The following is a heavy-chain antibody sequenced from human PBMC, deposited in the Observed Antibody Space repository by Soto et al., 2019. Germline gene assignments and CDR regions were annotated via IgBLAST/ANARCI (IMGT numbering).Heavy chain of an antibody. CDR2: INHSGSA. Sequence: SETLSLTCGVSGDSMTSGGHPWAWIRQPPGKGLEWIGDINHSGSAFYTPSLMGRVTISVDTSKNQFSLTLSAVTAADTAMYYCSTRAYDTNGYYRFDPWGQGTLVTVSS. CDR3: STRAYDTNGYYRFDP. J-gene: IGHJ5*01. CDR1: GDSMTSGGHP. V-gene: IGHV4-30-2*01. D-gene: IGHD3-22*01.